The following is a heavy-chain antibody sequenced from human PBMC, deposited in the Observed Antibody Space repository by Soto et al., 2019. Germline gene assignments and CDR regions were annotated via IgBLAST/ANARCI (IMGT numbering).Heavy chain of an antibody. V-gene: IGHV3-23*01. CDR3: ARSLFMVAPDNEPFDY. CDR1: DFPFSSNA. CDR2: FSGGVKDR. D-gene: IGHD5-12*01. Sequence: VQLLESGGSLVQPGGPLPSSGQPSDFPFSSNATSWFPKTPGKGLVWVAGFSGGVKDRYYADFWQGRFTFSRDNPRSILYLQMNSLRADDTAMYFCARSLFMVAPDNEPFDYWGQGTLVTVSS. J-gene: IGHJ4*02.